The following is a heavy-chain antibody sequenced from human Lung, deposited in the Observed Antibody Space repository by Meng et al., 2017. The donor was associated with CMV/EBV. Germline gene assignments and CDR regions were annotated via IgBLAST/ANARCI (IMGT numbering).Heavy chain of an antibody. J-gene: IGHJ6*04. Sequence: SCAASGFTFSSYSMNWVRQAPGKGLEWVSSISSSSSYIYYADSVKGRFTISRDNAKNSLYLQMNSLRAEDTAVYYCTGRLSIVPAAISNYYGMDVWGEGTTVTVSS. CDR3: TGRLSIVPAAISNYYGMDV. CDR1: GFTFSSYS. V-gene: IGHV3-21*01. D-gene: IGHD2-2*02. CDR2: ISSSSSYI.